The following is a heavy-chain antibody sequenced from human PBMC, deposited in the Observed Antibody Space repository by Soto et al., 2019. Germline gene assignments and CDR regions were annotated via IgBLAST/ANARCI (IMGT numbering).Heavy chain of an antibody. Sequence: ASVKVSCPASGGTVNTYAITLVRQAPGQGLEWVGGTIPIFSTTIYAQKFQGRVTMTEDTSTDTAYMELSSLRSEDTAVYYCATGPTLAPPFDYWGQGTLVTVSS. CDR1: GGTVNTYA. J-gene: IGHJ4*02. CDR2: TIPIFSTT. D-gene: IGHD6-6*01. CDR3: ATGPTLAPPFDY. V-gene: IGHV1-69*06.